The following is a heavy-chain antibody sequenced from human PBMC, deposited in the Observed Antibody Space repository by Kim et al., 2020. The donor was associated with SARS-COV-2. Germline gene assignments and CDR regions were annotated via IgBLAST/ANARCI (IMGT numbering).Heavy chain of an antibody. CDR3: ARGIRIAVAGTHDASDI. CDR2: INHSGST. V-gene: IGHV4-34*01. D-gene: IGHD6-19*01. J-gene: IGHJ3*02. CDR1: GGSFSGYY. Sequence: SETLSLTCAVYGGSFSGYYWSWIRQPPGKGLEWIGEINHSGSTNYNPSLKSRVTISVDTSKNQFSLKLSSVTAADTAVYYCARGIRIAVAGTHDASDIWGQGTMVTVSS.